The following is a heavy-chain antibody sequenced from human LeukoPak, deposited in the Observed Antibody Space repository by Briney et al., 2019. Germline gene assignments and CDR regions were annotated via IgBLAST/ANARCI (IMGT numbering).Heavy chain of an antibody. CDR3: AREVSGYDPRGGYYYYGMDV. Sequence: ASVKVSCKASGGTFSSYAISWVRQAPGQGLEWMGRIIPILGIANYAQKFQGRVTITADKSTSTAYMELSSLRSEDTAVYYCAREVSGYDPRGGYYYYGMDVWGQGTTVTVSS. CDR2: IIPILGIA. CDR1: GGTFSSYA. D-gene: IGHD5-12*01. J-gene: IGHJ6*02. V-gene: IGHV1-69*04.